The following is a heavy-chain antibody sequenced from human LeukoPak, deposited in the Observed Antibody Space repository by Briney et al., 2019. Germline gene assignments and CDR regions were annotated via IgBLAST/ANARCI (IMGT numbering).Heavy chain of an antibody. Sequence: PGGSLRLSCASSGFTFTNAWMRWVRQAPGKGLEWVGRIKSKTDGGTTDYAAPVKGRFTISRDDSKTTLYLQMNSLKTEDTALYYCTTVRGSSYRYFQRWGQGALVTVSS. D-gene: IGHD6-13*01. CDR3: TTVRGSSYRYFQR. CDR1: GFTFTNAW. CDR2: IKSKTDGGTT. V-gene: IGHV3-15*01. J-gene: IGHJ1*01.